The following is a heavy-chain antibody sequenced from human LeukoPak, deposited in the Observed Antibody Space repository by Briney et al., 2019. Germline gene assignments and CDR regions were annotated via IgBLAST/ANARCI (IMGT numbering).Heavy chain of an antibody. CDR1: GFTFSSYA. J-gene: IGHJ4*02. CDR2: ISGSGGST. D-gene: IGHD2-2*01. CDR3: ARDLITVVVVPAFDY. Sequence: PGGSLRLSCAASGFTFSSYAMSWVRQAPGKGLEWVSAISGSGGSTYYADSVKGRFTISRDNAKNSLYLQMNSLRAEDTAVYYCARDLITVVVVPAFDYWGQGTLVTVSS. V-gene: IGHV3-23*01.